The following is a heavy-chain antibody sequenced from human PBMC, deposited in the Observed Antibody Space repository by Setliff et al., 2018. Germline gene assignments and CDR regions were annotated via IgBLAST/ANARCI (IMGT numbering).Heavy chain of an antibody. CDR3: SRLVRYCTTTSCQGASGAEL. CDR1: GYTFSNYG. CDR2: VTIYNGNT. D-gene: IGHD2-2*01. Sequence: ASVKVSCKASGYTFSNYGVTWVRQAPGQGLEWMGWVTIYNGNTKYAQNLQGRLTLTTDISTSTAYMELGSLTTDDTAVYYCSRLVRYCTTTSCQGASGAELWGQGTLVTVSS. V-gene: IGHV1-18*01. J-gene: IGHJ4*02.